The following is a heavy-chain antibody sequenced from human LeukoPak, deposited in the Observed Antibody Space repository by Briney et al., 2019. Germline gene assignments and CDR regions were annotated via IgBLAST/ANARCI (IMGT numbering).Heavy chain of an antibody. D-gene: IGHD4-11*01. V-gene: IGHV1-69*05. CDR1: GGTFSSYA. CDR3: ARDAAEAINYSGLGWFDP. CDR2: IIPIFGTA. J-gene: IGHJ5*02. Sequence: SVKVSCKASGGTFSSYAISWVRQAPGQGLEWMGGIIPIFGTANYAQKFQGRVTITTDESTSTAYMELSSLRSEDTAVYYCARDAAEAINYSGLGWFDPWGQGTLVTVSS.